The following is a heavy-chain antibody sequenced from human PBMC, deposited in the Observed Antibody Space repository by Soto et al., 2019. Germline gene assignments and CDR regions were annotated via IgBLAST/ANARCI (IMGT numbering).Heavy chain of an antibody. J-gene: IGHJ4*01. D-gene: IGHD6-13*01. V-gene: IGHV4-4*07. CDR3: AGGAAADYFDY. Sequence: SETLSLTCTVSSGSFSTYYWSWIRQPAGKGLEWIGRIYSTGSTLYNTSLKSRITMSVDTSKNQFSLKLSSVTAADTAVYYCAGGAAADYFDYWGHGTLVTVSS. CDR2: IYSTGST. CDR1: SGSFSTYY.